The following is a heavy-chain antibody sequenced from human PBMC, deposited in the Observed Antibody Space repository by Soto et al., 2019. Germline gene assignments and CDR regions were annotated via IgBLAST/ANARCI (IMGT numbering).Heavy chain of an antibody. D-gene: IGHD3-22*01. Sequence: PSETLSLTCTVSGGSISSGDYYWSWIRQPPGKGLEWIGYIYYSGSTYYNPYLKSRVTISVDTSKNQFSLKLSSVTAADTAVYYCARDPDLVSSGYFHARQYAQDQAAWGQGTLVTVSS. CDR2: IYYSGST. J-gene: IGHJ5*02. CDR3: ARDPDLVSSGYFHARQYAQDQAA. CDR1: GGSISSGDYY. V-gene: IGHV4-30-4*01.